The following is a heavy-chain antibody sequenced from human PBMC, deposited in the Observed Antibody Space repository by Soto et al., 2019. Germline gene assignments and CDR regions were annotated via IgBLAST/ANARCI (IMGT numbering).Heavy chain of an antibody. CDR2: IYNSGIT. J-gene: IGHJ5*02. CDR1: GGSISSYY. CDR3: ARGVTVFGLVSRFWFDP. D-gene: IGHD3-3*01. Sequence: SETLSLTCTVSGGSISSYYWSWIRQSPGKGLEWIGHIYNSGITYYNPSLKSRVVISIDTSRNQFSLRLNSLTAADRAVYFCARGVTVFGLVSRFWFDPWGQGTVVTGSS. V-gene: IGHV4-4*08.